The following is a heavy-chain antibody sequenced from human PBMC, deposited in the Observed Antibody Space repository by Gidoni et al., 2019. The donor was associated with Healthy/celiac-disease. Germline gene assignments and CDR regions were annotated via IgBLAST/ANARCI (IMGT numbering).Heavy chain of an antibody. CDR3: AREQRLRFIDY. CDR2: IWYDGSNK. J-gene: IGHJ4*02. CDR1: GFTFSSYG. V-gene: IGHV3-33*01. D-gene: IGHD3-16*01. Sequence: QVQLVESGGGVVQPGRSLRLSCAASGFTFSSYGMHWVRQAPGKGLEWVAVIWYDGSNKYYADSVKGRFTISRDNSKNTLYLQMNSLRAEDTAVYYCAREQRLRFIDYWGQGTLVTVSS.